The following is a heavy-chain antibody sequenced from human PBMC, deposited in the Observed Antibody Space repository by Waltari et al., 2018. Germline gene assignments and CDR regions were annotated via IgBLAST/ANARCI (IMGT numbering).Heavy chain of an antibody. V-gene: IGHV3-23*01. CDR3: AKPRVILEWSPTGTTSGPGFDY. CDR1: GFTFSSYA. CDR2: SSGSGGST. D-gene: IGHD1-1*01. J-gene: IGHJ4*02. Sequence: EVQLLESGGGLVQPGGSLRLSCAATGFTFSSYAMSWVRQAPGKGLEWVSASSGSGGSTYYADSVKGRFTISRDNSKNTLYLQMNSLRAEDTAVYYCAKPRVILEWSPTGTTSGPGFDYWGQGTLVTVSS.